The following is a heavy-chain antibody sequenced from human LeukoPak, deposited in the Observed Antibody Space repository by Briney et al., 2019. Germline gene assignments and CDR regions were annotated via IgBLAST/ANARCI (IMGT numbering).Heavy chain of an antibody. J-gene: IGHJ5*02. V-gene: IGHV4-61*02. D-gene: IGHD6-13*01. CDR2: ICTSGST. CDR3: ARGVSAAGTNWFDP. CDR1: GGSISSGSYY. Sequence: SQTLSLTCTVSGGSISSGSYYWSWIRQPAGKGLEWIGRICTSGSTNYNPSLKSRVTISVDTSKNQFSLKLSSVTAADTAVYYCARGVSAAGTNWFDPWGQGTLVTVSS.